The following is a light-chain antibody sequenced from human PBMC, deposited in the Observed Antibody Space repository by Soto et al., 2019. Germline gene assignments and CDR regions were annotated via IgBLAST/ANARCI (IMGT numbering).Light chain of an antibody. CDR1: SSDIGGYNY. CDR2: DVS. J-gene: IGLJ2*01. CDR3: SSYTSSSSVI. Sequence: QSALTQPASLSGSPGQSITISCTETSSDIGGYNYVSWYQQHPGKAPKLMIRDVSRRPSGVSSRFSGSKSGNTASLSISGLQADDEADYYCSSYTSSSSVIFGGGTQLTVL. V-gene: IGLV2-14*01.